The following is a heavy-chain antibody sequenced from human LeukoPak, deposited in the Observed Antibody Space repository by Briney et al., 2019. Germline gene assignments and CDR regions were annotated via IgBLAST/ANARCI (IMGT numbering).Heavy chain of an antibody. Sequence: SVKVSCKASGGTFSSYAISWVRQAPGQGLEWMGRIIPIFGTANYAQKFQGRVTITTDESTSTAYMELSSLRSEDTAVYYCARAAGVCSGGSCYRALYYFDYWGQGTLVTVST. CDR2: IIPIFGTA. CDR1: GGTFSSYA. V-gene: IGHV1-69*05. D-gene: IGHD2-15*01. CDR3: ARAAGVCSGGSCYRALYYFDY. J-gene: IGHJ4*02.